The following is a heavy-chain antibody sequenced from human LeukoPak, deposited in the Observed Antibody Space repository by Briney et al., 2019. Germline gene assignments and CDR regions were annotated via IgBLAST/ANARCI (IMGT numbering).Heavy chain of an antibody. CDR3: ARGLFSRWQVSSSLDY. V-gene: IGHV4-34*01. Sequence: SETLSLTCAVYGGSFSGYYWSWIRQPPGKGLEWVGEFNHSGSTNYNPSLKSRVTISVDTSKNQFSLKLSSVTAADTAVYYCARGLFSRWQVSSSLDYWGQGTLVTVSS. J-gene: IGHJ4*02. CDR1: GGSFSGYY. CDR2: FNHSGST. D-gene: IGHD6-13*01.